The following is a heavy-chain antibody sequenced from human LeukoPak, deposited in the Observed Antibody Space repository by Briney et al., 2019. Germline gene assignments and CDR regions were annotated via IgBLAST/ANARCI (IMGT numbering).Heavy chain of an antibody. Sequence: SETLSLTCTVSGGSINNYYWSWLRQPPGKGLEWIGYVFDSGSTNYNPSLTSRVTILVDTSKNRFSLKLSSVTAADTAVYYCARHPSAYTWFDPWGQGTLVTVSS. CDR3: ARHPSAYTWFDP. CDR1: GGSINNYY. J-gene: IGHJ5*02. CDR2: VFDSGST. V-gene: IGHV4-59*08.